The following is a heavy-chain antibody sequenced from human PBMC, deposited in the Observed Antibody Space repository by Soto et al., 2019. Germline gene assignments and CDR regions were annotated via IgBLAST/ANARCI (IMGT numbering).Heavy chain of an antibody. Sequence: QVQLQQWGAGLLKPSETLSLTCAVYGGSFSGYYWIWIRQPPGKGLEWIGEINHSESTNYNPSLKSRVTISVDTSKNQFSLMLTSVTAADTAVYYCARGRGYCSSSSCSPLGGMDVWGQGTTVTVSS. D-gene: IGHD2-2*01. CDR3: ARGRGYCSSSSCSPLGGMDV. CDR2: INHSEST. V-gene: IGHV4-34*01. CDR1: GGSFSGYY. J-gene: IGHJ6*02.